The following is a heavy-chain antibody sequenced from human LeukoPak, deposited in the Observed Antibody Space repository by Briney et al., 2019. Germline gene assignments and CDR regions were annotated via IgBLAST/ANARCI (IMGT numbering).Heavy chain of an antibody. D-gene: IGHD1-26*01. J-gene: IGHJ4*02. CDR1: GFTFSNAW. CDR2: IKSKTDGGTT. CDR3: TSDSGSYQFDY. V-gene: IGHV3-15*01. Sequence: GGSLRLSCAASGFTFSNAWMSWVRKAPGKGLEWVGRIKSKTDGGTTDYAAPVKGRFTISRDDSKNTLYLQMNSLKTEDTAVYYCTSDSGSYQFDYWGQGTLVTVSS.